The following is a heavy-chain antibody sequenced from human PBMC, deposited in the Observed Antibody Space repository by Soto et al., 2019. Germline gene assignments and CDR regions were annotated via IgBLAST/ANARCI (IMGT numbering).Heavy chain of an antibody. V-gene: IGHV3-30-3*01. Sequence: QVQLVESGGGVVQPGRSLRLSCAASGFTFRNYAMHWVRQAPGKGLECVAVISYDGGNKFYRDYVKGRFTISRDNSKNTLYLQMNSLRYEDTAVYYCARGDREDIAVVIGVRPGEYGVDVWGQGTPVTVSS. D-gene: IGHD2-15*01. J-gene: IGHJ6*02. CDR1: GFTFRNYA. CDR3: ARGDREDIAVVIGVRPGEYGVDV. CDR2: ISYDGGNK.